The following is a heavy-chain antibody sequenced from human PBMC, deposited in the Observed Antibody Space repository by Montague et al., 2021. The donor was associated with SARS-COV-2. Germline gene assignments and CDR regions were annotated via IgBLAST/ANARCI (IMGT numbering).Heavy chain of an antibody. J-gene: IGHJ4*02. D-gene: IGHD6-6*01. V-gene: IGHV4-34*01. CDR3: ARGGSSSSGVC. CDR1: GGSFSGYL. Sequence: SETLSLTCAVHGGSFSGYLWSWIRQPPGKGLEWIGQINHSGNTNYSPSLMSRVTISVDMSKSQLSLKLSSVTAADTAVYYCARGGSSSSGVCWGQGTLVTVSS. CDR2: INHSGNT.